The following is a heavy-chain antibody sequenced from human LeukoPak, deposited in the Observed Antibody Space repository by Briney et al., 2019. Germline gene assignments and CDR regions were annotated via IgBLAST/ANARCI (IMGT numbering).Heavy chain of an antibody. J-gene: IGHJ4*02. CDR2: IYYSGST. Sequence: SETLSLTCTVSGGSISSYYWSWIRQPPGKGLEWIGYIYYSGSTDYNPSLKSRVTVSVDTSKNQFSLKVSSVTAADTAVYYCARDGYLAVDYWGQGTLVTVSS. CDR1: GGSISSYY. D-gene: IGHD2-2*03. V-gene: IGHV4-59*12. CDR3: ARDGYLAVDY.